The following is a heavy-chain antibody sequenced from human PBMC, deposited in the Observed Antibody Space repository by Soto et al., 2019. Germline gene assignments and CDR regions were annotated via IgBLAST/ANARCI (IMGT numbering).Heavy chain of an antibody. J-gene: IGHJ4*02. CDR3: ARGRYGDY. CDR2: ISAQNGKT. V-gene: IGHV1-18*01. CDR1: GYIFTSYG. D-gene: IGHD4-17*01. Sequence: QAHLVQSGPAVKKPGASVKVSCKGSGYIFTSYGIAWVRQAPGQGLEWMGWISAQNGKTEYAKKFKGRVTVTRDTSTSTAYLELRSLRSDDTALYYCARGRYGDYWGQGALVTVSS.